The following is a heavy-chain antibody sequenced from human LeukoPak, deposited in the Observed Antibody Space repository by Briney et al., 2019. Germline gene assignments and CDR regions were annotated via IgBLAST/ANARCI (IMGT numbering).Heavy chain of an antibody. V-gene: IGHV4-59*01. CDR2: ISYSGIT. CDR1: GASISSYF. Sequence: SETLSLTCTVSGASISSYFWSWIRQPPGKGLEWIGYISYSGITTYNPSLKSRVIMSVDTSENQFSLKLRSVTAADTAVYYCAGGSGYPWAFEIWGQGTVVPVSS. CDR3: AGGSGYPWAFEI. D-gene: IGHD3-22*01. J-gene: IGHJ3*02.